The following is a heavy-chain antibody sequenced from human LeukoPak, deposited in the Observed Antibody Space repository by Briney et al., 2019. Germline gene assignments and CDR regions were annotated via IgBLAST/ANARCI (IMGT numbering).Heavy chain of an antibody. J-gene: IGHJ6*03. V-gene: IGHV1-69*05. CDR2: IIPIFGTA. CDR3: ARASPSYSSSWYYYYYMDV. D-gene: IGHD6-13*01. Sequence: ASVKVSCKASGCTFSSYAISWVRQAPGQGLEWMGGIIPIFGTANYAQKFQGRVTITTDESTSTAYMELSSLRSEDTAVYYWARASPSYSSSWYYYYYMDVWGKGTTVTVSS. CDR1: GCTFSSYA.